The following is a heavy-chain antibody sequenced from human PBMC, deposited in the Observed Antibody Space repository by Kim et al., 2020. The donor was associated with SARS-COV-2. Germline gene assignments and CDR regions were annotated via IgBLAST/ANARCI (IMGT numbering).Heavy chain of an antibody. J-gene: IGHJ4*02. CDR2: ISSSSSYI. Sequence: GGSLRLSCAASGFTFSSYSMNWVRQAPGKGLEWVSSISSSSSYIYYADSVKGRFTISRDNAKNSLYLQMNSLRAEDTAVYYCAREAAAAGNPLDYWGQGTLVTVSS. D-gene: IGHD6-13*01. CDR3: AREAAAAGNPLDY. V-gene: IGHV3-21*01. CDR1: GFTFSSYS.